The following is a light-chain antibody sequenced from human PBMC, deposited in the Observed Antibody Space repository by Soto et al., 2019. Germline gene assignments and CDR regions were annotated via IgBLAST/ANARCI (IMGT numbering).Light chain of an antibody. CDR3: QQYGSSPWT. CDR1: QSVRSQSVSGSY. V-gene: IGKV3-20*01. CDR2: GAS. J-gene: IGKJ1*01. Sequence: EIVLTQSPGTLALSPGERATLSCRASQSVRSQSVSGSYLAWFQQKPGQAPRLLIYGASIRATGIPDRFSGSGSGTDFTLTISRLEPEDFAVYYCQQYGSSPWTFGQGTKVEIK.